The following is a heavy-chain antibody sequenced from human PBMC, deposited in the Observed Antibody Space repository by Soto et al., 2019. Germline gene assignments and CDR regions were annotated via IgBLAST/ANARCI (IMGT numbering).Heavy chain of an antibody. CDR1: GGSISSSSYY. V-gene: IGHV4-39*01. CDR2: IYYSGST. CDR3: ARAGVVVVAATRWVEP. J-gene: IGHJ5*02. Sequence: PSETLSLTCTVSGGSISSSSYYWGWIRQPPGKGLEGIGSIYYSGSTYYNPSLKSRVTISVDTSKNQFSLKLSSVTAADTAVYYCARAGVVVVAATRWVEPWGQGTLVTVS. D-gene: IGHD2-15*01.